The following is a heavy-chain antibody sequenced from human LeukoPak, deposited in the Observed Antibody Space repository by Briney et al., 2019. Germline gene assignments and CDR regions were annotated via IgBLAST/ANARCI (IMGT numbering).Heavy chain of an antibody. CDR1: GSTFNGHW. V-gene: IGHV3-23*01. D-gene: IGHD3-10*01. CDR3: AKGSNFYASGSHFDV. CDR2: IIGTSSYT. J-gene: IGHJ4*02. Sequence: PGGSLRLSCVGSGSTFNGHWLTWVRQAPGKGLEGVLGIIGTSSYTYSADFVKGRFTISRDNSMNTLWLQMNSLRVEDTAVYYCAKGSNFYASGSHFDVWGQGTLVTVSS.